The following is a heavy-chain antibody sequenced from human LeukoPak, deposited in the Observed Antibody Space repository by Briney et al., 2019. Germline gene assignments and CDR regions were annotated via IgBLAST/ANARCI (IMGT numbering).Heavy chain of an antibody. D-gene: IGHD6-13*01. CDR2: INHSGST. CDR1: GGSFSGYY. Sequence: PSETLSLTCAVYGGSFSGYYWSWIRQPPGKGLEWIGEINHSGSTNYNPSLKSRVTISVDTSKNQFSLKLSSVTAADTAVYYCARDRGTYSSRFDYWGQGTLVTVSS. CDR3: ARDRGTYSSRFDY. V-gene: IGHV4-34*01. J-gene: IGHJ4*02.